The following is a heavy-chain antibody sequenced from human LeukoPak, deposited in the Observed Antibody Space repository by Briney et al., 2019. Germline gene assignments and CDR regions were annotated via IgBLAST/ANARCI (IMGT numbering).Heavy chain of an antibody. CDR2: VNRDGSET. J-gene: IGHJ6*02. Sequence: GGSLRLSCAASGFSLSSRWMTWVRQVPARGPEWVANVNRDGSETYYLDSVNGRFTISKDNAKNSLYLQMNSLRAEDTALYHCARNNGMDVWGQGTTVIVSS. V-gene: IGHV3-7*03. CDR3: ARNNGMDV. CDR1: GFSLSSRW.